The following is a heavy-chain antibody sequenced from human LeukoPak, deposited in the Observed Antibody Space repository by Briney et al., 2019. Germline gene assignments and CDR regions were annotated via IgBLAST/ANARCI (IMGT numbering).Heavy chain of an antibody. CDR2: IYCSGST. CDR3: ARNPRWYYDSSGYYQKDYYYYYMDV. D-gene: IGHD3-22*01. CDR1: GGSFSGYY. V-gene: IGHV4-59*01. Sequence: PSETLSLTCAVYGGSFSGYYWSWIRQPPGKGLEWIGYIYCSGSTNYNPSLKSRVTISVDTSKNQFSLKLSSVTAADTAVYYCARNPRWYYDSSGYYQKDYYYYYMDVRGKGTTVTVSS. J-gene: IGHJ6*03.